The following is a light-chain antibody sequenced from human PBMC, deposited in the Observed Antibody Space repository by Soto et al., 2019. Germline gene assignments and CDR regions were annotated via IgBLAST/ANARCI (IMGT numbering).Light chain of an antibody. V-gene: IGKV1-9*01. CDR3: QQLNSYPRT. CDR1: QGISSY. CDR2: AAS. J-gene: IGKJ1*01. Sequence: IQLTQSPSSLSASVGDRVTITCRASQGISSYLAWYQQKPGKAPKLLIYAASTLQSGVPSRFSGSGSGTDFTLTICSLQPEDFATYYCQQLNSYPRTFGQGTQVEIK.